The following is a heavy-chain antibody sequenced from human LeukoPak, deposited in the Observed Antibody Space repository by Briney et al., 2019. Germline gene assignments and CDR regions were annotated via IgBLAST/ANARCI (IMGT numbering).Heavy chain of an antibody. V-gene: IGHV4-39*07. J-gene: IGHJ4*02. CDR2: GDYSGGT. D-gene: IGHD6-19*01. Sequence: PSETLSLTCTVSSDFFSSVTDYWAWIRQPPGKGLEWIASGDYSGGTYYNPSLESRVAISADMSKNQISLILSSVTAADTALYYCARERGEEYSSGWYKTNFFDTWGQGTRVTVSS. CDR1: SDFFSSVTDY. CDR3: ARERGEEYSSGWYKTNFFDT.